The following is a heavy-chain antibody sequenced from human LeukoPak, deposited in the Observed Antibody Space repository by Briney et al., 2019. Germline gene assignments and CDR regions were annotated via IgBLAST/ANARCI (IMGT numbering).Heavy chain of an antibody. Sequence: PSQTLSLTCTVSGGSISSGSYYWSWIRQPAGKGLEWIGRIYTSGSTNYNPSLKSRVTISVDTSKNQFSLKLSSVTAADTAVYYCARAPYYSPLYCSSASCYSFNGLDIWGQGTKVTVSS. CDR3: ARAPYYSPLYCSSASCYSFNGLDI. V-gene: IGHV4-61*02. D-gene: IGHD2-2*02. J-gene: IGHJ3*02. CDR2: IYTSGST. CDR1: GGSISSGSYY.